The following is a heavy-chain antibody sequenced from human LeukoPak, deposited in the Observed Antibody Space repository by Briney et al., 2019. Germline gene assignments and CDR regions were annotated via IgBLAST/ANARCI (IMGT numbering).Heavy chain of an antibody. J-gene: IGHJ6*02. CDR1: GGSISSGGYY. CDR3: TRGSMGGSGSYYKDYYYGMDV. Sequence: SETLSLTCTVSGGSISSGGYYWSWIRQHPGKGLEWIGYIYYSGSTYYNPSLKSRVTISVDTSKNQFSLKLSSVTAADTAVYYCTRGSMGGSGSYYKDYYYGMDVWGQGTTVTVS. CDR2: IYYSGST. D-gene: IGHD3-10*01. V-gene: IGHV4-31*03.